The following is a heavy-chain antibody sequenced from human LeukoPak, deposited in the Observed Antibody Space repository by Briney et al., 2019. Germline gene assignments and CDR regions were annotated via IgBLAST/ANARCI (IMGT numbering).Heavy chain of an antibody. D-gene: IGHD1-26*01. CDR2: INSGGSAI. J-gene: IGHJ4*02. CDR3: ARGGSYVHY. CDR1: GFTFNSYE. V-gene: IGHV3-48*03. Sequence: GGSLRLSCAVSGFTFNSYEMNRVRQAPGKGLEWVSYINSGGSAIYYADSVKGRFTISRDNAKNSLYLQMNSLRADDTAVYYCARGGSYVHYWGQGTLVTVSS.